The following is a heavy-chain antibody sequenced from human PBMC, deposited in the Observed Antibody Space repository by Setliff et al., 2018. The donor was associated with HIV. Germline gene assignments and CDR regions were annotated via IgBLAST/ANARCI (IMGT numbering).Heavy chain of an antibody. CDR1: GVSITSRDHF. CDR3: ARLGEYSSSTDLYFDY. Sequence: SETLSLTCAVSGVSITSRDHFWGWSRQPPGKGLEWSGSLFFSGGTFYNSSLTSRLTISADTSKNQLSLRLTAVTAADTAVYYCARLGEYSSSTDLYFDYWGQGILVTVSS. D-gene: IGHD6-19*01. V-gene: IGHV4-39*01. J-gene: IGHJ4*02. CDR2: LFFSGGT.